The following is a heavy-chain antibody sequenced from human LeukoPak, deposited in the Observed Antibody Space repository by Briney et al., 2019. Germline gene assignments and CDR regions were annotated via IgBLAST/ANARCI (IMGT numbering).Heavy chain of an antibody. CDR3: ARHDSFIPY. CDR2: ISDNEGRA. J-gene: IGHJ4*02. D-gene: IGHD5-18*01. V-gene: IGHV3-23*01. Sequence: PGGSLRLSCAASGFTFNYYAMSWVRQAPGKGLEWVSGISDNEGRAYYTDSVKGRFTISGDNTKNTVYLQMHNLRADDTAVYFCARHDSFIPYWGQGTLVTVSS. CDR1: GFTFNYYA.